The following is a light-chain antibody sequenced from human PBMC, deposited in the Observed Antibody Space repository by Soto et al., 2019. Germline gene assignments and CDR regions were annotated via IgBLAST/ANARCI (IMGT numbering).Light chain of an antibody. CDR2: SNN. J-gene: IGLJ1*01. V-gene: IGLV1-44*01. Sequence: LTQPPSASGTPGQRVTISCSGSSSNIGSNTVNWYQQLPGTAPKLLIYSNNQRPSGVPDRFSGPKSGTSASLAISGLQSEDEADYYCAAWDDSLNGFYVFGTGTKVTVL. CDR3: AAWDDSLNGFYV. CDR1: SSNIGSNT.